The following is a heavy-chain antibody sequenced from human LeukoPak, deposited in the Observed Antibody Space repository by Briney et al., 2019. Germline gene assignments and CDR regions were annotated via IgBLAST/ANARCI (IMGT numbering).Heavy chain of an antibody. CDR2: ISTTGNTV. Sequence: GGSLRLSCAVSGYTFDDHCMKGVSEPPAKGRVGRVDISTTGNTVDYADSVKGRITISRDNAKNSLHLQMNSLRDEDTAAYYCAREKRLTIVVGVKGYFDYWGQGALVTVSS. D-gene: IGHD3-10*01. CDR1: GYTFDDHC. J-gene: IGHJ4*02. V-gene: IGHV3-48*02. CDR3: AREKRLTIVVGVKGYFDY.